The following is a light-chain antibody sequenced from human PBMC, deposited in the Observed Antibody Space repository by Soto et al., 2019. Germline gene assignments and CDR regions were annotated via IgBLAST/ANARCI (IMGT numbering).Light chain of an antibody. CDR2: EVS. V-gene: IGLV2-14*01. CDR1: SSDVGRYNY. CDR3: TSYTSSSSAV. Sequence: QAVVTQPASVSGSPGQSITISCTGTSSDVGRYNYVSWYQQHPGKAPKLMIYEVSNRPSGVSNRFSGSKSGNTASLTISGLQAEDEADYYCTSYTSSSSAVFGGGTKLTVL. J-gene: IGLJ3*02.